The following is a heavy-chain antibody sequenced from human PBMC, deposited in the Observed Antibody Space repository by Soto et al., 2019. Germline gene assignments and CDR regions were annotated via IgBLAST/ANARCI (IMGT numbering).Heavy chain of an antibody. J-gene: IGHJ4*02. Sequence: SLTLSLTCTVSGGSISSGNYYWGWIRQPPGKGLDWIGSIYYSGSTNYNPSLKSRVTISVDTSKNQFSLKLSSVTAADTAVYYCAREGCTNGVCYIFDYWGQGTLVTVSS. CDR3: AREGCTNGVCYIFDY. V-gene: IGHV4-39*07. D-gene: IGHD2-8*01. CDR1: GGSISSGNYY. CDR2: IYYSGST.